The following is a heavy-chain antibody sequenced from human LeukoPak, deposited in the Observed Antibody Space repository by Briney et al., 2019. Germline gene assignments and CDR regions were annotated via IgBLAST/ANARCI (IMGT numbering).Heavy chain of an antibody. CDR3: ARDLAECSGTSCYSFAGLNY. D-gene: IGHD2-2*01. CDR2: ISSSSSYI. Sequence: GGSLRLSCAASGFTFSSYSMNWVRQAPGKGLEWVSSISSSSSYIYYADSVKGRFTISRDNAKNSLYLQMNSLRAEDTAVYYCARDLAECSGTSCYSFAGLNYWGQGTLVTVSS. V-gene: IGHV3-21*01. CDR1: GFTFSSYS. J-gene: IGHJ4*02.